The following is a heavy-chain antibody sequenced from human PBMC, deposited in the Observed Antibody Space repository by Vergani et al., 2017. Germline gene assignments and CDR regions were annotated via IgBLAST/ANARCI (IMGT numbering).Heavy chain of an antibody. D-gene: IGHD4/OR15-4a*01. Sequence: EVQLVESGGGLVKPGGSLRLSCAASGFTFDDYAMHWVRQAPGKGLEWVSGISWNSGSIGYADSVKGRFTISRDNAKNSLYLQMNSLRAEDTAVYYCARETMVLKGRNAFDIWGQGTMVTVSS. CDR1: GFTFDDYA. CDR3: ARETMVLKGRNAFDI. J-gene: IGHJ3*02. V-gene: IGHV3-9*01. CDR2: ISWNSGSI.